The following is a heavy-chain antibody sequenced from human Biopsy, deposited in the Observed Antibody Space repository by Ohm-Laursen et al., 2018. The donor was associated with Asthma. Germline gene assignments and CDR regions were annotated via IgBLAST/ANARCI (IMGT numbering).Heavy chain of an antibody. D-gene: IGHD6-19*01. V-gene: IGHV4-30-4*01. CDR2: IHYSGST. CDR3: ARASVAASSNWFDP. CDR1: GASIKTDDHY. Sequence: TLSLTCPASGASIKTDDHYWSWLRQPPGKGLEWFGFIHYSGSTSYNPSLKGGVTISVDTSKNQFSLKLSSVTAADTAVYYCARASVAASSNWFDPWGQGTLVTVSS. J-gene: IGHJ5*02.